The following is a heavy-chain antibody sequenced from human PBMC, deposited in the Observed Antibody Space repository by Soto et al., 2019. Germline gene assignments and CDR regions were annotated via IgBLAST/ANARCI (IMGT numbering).Heavy chain of an antibody. Sequence: ASVKVSCKASGYTFTSYGISWVRQAPGQGLEWTGWISAYNGNTNYAQKLQGRVTMTTDTSTSTAYMELRSLRSDDTAVYYCARDGYYYDSSGYYGYGMDVWGQGTTVTVSS. D-gene: IGHD3-22*01. J-gene: IGHJ6*02. V-gene: IGHV1-18*04. CDR3: ARDGYYYDSSGYYGYGMDV. CDR2: ISAYNGNT. CDR1: GYTFTSYG.